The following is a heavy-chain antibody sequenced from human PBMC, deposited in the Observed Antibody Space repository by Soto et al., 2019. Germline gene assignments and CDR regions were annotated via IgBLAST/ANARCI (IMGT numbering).Heavy chain of an antibody. CDR3: ARDTDTPDNYYYYYMDV. Sequence: PGGSLRLSCAASGFTFSSYSMNWVRQAPGKGLEWVSSISSSSSYIYYADSVKGRFTISRDNAKNSLYLQMNSLRAEDTAVYYCARDTDTPDNYYYYYMDVWGKGTTVTVSS. V-gene: IGHV3-21*01. D-gene: IGHD5-18*01. CDR1: GFTFSSYS. J-gene: IGHJ6*03. CDR2: ISSSSSYI.